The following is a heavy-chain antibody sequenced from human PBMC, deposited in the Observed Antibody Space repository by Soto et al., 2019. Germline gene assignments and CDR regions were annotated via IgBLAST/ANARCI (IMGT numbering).Heavy chain of an antibody. J-gene: IGHJ4*02. CDR3: ATLDIVVVVAANHY. D-gene: IGHD2-15*01. CDR2: ISGSGGST. Sequence: GGSLRLSCAASGFTFSSYAMSWVRQAPGKGLEWVSAISGSGGSTYYADSVKGRFTISRDNSKNTLYLQMNSLRAEDTAVYYCATLDIVVVVAANHYWGQGTLVTVSS. V-gene: IGHV3-23*01. CDR1: GFTFSSYA.